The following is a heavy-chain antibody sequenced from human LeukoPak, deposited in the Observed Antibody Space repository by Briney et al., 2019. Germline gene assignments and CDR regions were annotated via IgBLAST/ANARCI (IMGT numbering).Heavy chain of an antibody. CDR2: ISSNGGST. CDR1: GFTFSSYA. Sequence: GGSLRLSCSASGFTFSSYAMHWVRQAPGKGLEYVSAISSNGGSTYYADSVKGRFTISRDNSKNTLYLQMSSLRAKDTAVYYCVKDQVAYAVAVVYGMDVWGQGTTVTVSS. CDR3: VKDQVAYAVAVVYGMDV. D-gene: IGHD6-19*01. J-gene: IGHJ6*02. V-gene: IGHV3-64D*06.